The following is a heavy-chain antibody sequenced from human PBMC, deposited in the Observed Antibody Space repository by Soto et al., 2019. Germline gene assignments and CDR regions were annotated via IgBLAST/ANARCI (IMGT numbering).Heavy chain of an antibody. J-gene: IGHJ6*02. CDR3: AKDRDGAAAGPTKFYGMDV. D-gene: IGHD6-13*01. CDR1: GFTFSSYA. CDR2: ISGSGDST. Sequence: PGGSLRLSCAASGFTFSSYAMSWVRQAPGKGLEWVSDISGSGDSTYYADSVRGRFTISRDNSKNTLYLQMNSLRAEDTAVYYCAKDRDGAAAGPTKFYGMDVWGQGTTVTVSS. V-gene: IGHV3-23*01.